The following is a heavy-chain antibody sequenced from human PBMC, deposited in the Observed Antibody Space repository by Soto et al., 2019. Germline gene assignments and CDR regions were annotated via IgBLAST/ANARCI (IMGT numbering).Heavy chain of an antibody. CDR3: STSSRNEYHFAMDA. CDR1: RRSVSSSD. CDR2: IYSGGST. J-gene: IGHJ6*02. Sequence: GTRSLSCVSARRSVSSSDMSWVRQASGKGLEWVSVIYSGGSTHDADSVKGRFTISRDNSKNTVHLQMNSLRVDDTAVYFCSTSSRNEYHFAMDAWGQGTTVTGSS. V-gene: IGHV3-53*01. D-gene: IGHD6-6*01.